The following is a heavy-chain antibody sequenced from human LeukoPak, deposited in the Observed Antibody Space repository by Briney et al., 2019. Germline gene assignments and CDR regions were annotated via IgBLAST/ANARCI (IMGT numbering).Heavy chain of an antibody. Sequence: GGSLRLSCAASGFTFSSYNMNWVRQAPGKGLEWVSYISSSSTIYYADSVKGRFTISRDNAKNSLYLQMNSLRAEDTAVYYCARDLDLRGYYYMDVWGKGTTVTVSS. CDR1: GFTFSSYN. D-gene: IGHD3/OR15-3a*01. V-gene: IGHV3-48*01. J-gene: IGHJ6*03. CDR2: ISSSSTI. CDR3: ARDLDLRGYYYMDV.